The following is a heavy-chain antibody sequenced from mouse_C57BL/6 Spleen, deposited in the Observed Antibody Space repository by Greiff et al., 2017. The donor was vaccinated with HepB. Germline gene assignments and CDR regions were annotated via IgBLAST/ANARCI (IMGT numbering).Heavy chain of an antibody. D-gene: IGHD2-13*01. Sequence: LVESEGGLVQPGSSMKLSCTASGFTFSDYYMAWVRQVPEKGLEWVANINYDGSSTYYLDSLKSRFIISRDNAKNILYLQMSSLKSEDTATYYCARAGLFDYWGQGTTLTVSS. CDR3: ARAGLFDY. J-gene: IGHJ2*01. CDR2: INYDGSST. V-gene: IGHV5-16*01. CDR1: GFTFSDYY.